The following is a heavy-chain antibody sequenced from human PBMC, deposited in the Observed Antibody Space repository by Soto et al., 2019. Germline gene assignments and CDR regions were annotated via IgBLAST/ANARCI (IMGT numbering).Heavy chain of an antibody. CDR2: IIPIFGTA. CDR1: GGTFSSYA. J-gene: IGHJ6*02. Sequence: GASVKVSCKASGGTFSSYAISWVRQAPGRGLEWMGGIIPIFGTANYAQKFQGRVTITADESTSTAYMELSSLRSEDTAVYYCARGPGGDPNPTYYYYGMDVWGQGTTVTVSS. V-gene: IGHV1-69*13. D-gene: IGHD2-21*01. CDR3: ARGPGGDPNPTYYYYGMDV.